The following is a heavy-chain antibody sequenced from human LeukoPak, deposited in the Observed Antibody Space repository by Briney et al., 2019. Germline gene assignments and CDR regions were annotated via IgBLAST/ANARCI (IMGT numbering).Heavy chain of an antibody. CDR3: AKGDYYDSSGYAPFDY. D-gene: IGHD3-22*01. Sequence: PGGSLRLSCAASGFTFDDYAMQWVRQAPGKGLEWVSGISWNSGSIGYADSVKGRFTISRDNAKNSLYLQMNSLRAEDTALYYCAKGDYYDSSGYAPFDYWGQGTLVTVSS. V-gene: IGHV3-9*01. CDR2: ISWNSGSI. CDR1: GFTFDDYA. J-gene: IGHJ4*02.